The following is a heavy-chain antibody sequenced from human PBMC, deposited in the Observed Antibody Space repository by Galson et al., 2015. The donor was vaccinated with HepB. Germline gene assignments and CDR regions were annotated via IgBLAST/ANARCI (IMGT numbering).Heavy chain of an antibody. CDR1: GFTFSSYS. V-gene: IGHV3-21*01. CDR2: ISSSSYI. D-gene: IGHD6-19*01. Sequence: SLRLSCAASGFTFSSYSMNWVRQAPGKGLEWVSSISSSSYIYYADSVKGRFTISRDNAKNSLYLQMNSLRAEDTAVYYCARDRGVYSSGWFDYWGQGTLVTVSS. J-gene: IGHJ5*01. CDR3: ARDRGVYSSGWFDY.